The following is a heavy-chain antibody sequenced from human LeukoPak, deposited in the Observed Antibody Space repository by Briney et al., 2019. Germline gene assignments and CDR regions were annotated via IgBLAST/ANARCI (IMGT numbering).Heavy chain of an antibody. V-gene: IGHV4-39*01. CDR1: GGSISSSSYY. D-gene: IGHD3-3*01. J-gene: IGHJ3*02. CDR2: IYYSGST. CDR3: ARPTHTTPTIFGVDGRLFDAFDI. Sequence: PSETLSLTCTVSGGSISSSSYYWGWIRQPPGKGLEWIGSIYYSGSTYYNPSLKSRVTISVDTSKNQFSLKLSSVTAADTAVYYCARPTHTTPTIFGVDGRLFDAFDIWGQGTMVTVSS.